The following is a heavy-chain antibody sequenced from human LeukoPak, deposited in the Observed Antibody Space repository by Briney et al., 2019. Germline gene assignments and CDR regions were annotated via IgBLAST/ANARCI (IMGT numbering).Heavy chain of an antibody. Sequence: PGGSLRLSCAASGFTFSSYAMRWVRQAPGKGLEWVSGVSGNGGSTYSADSVKGRFTISRDNSKNTLYLQMNSLRAEDTAIYYCAKDLLSVYYYGMDVWGQGTTVTVSS. J-gene: IGHJ6*02. CDR3: AKDLLSVYYYGMDV. CDR2: VSGNGGST. D-gene: IGHD2-15*01. CDR1: GFTFSSYA. V-gene: IGHV3-23*01.